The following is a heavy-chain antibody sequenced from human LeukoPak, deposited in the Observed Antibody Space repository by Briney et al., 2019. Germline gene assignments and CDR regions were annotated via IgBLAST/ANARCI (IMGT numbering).Heavy chain of an antibody. J-gene: IGHJ2*01. CDR2: ISGSGGST. CDR1: GFTFSSYA. CDR3: ARDPYCSGGSCQGGYWYFDL. D-gene: IGHD2-15*01. V-gene: IGHV3-23*01. Sequence: PGGSLRLSCAASGFTFSSYAMSWVRQAPGKGLEWVSAISGSGGSTYYADSVKGRFTISRDNSKNTLYLQMNSLRAEDTAVYYCARDPYCSGGSCQGGYWYFDLWGRGTLVTVSS.